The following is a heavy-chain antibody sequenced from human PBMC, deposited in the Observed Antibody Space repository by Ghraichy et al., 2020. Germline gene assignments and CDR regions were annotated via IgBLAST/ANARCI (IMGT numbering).Heavy chain of an antibody. D-gene: IGHD6-6*01. Sequence: SQTLSLTCAVYGGSFSGYYWSWIRQPPGKGLEWIGEINHSGSTNYNPSLKSRVTISVDTSKNQFSLKLGPVTAADTAVYYCALSPYSSSSDYYYGMDVWGQGTTVTVSS. CDR3: ALSPYSSSSDYYYGMDV. CDR1: GGSFSGYY. V-gene: IGHV4-34*01. CDR2: INHSGST. J-gene: IGHJ6*02.